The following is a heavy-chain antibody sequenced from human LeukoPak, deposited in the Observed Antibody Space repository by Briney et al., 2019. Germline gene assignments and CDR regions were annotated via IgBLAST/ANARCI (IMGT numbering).Heavy chain of an antibody. CDR2: IKYDGSEK. V-gene: IGHV3-7*01. CDR3: ARGLGWLDP. Sequence: GGSLRLSCAGSGFTLSGYWMTWFRRAPGKGLEWVANIKYDGSEKQYVDSVKGRFTISRDNAKNSLYLQMNSLRVEDMAVYYCARGLGWLDPWGQGTLVTVSS. J-gene: IGHJ5*02. CDR1: GFTLSGYW.